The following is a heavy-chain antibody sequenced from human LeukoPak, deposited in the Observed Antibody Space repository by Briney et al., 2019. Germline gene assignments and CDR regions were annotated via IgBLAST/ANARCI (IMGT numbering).Heavy chain of an antibody. J-gene: IGHJ6*02. CDR1: GLTVSSNY. CDR2: IYSGGST. V-gene: IGHV3-66*01. D-gene: IGHD2-21*01. CDR3: CVATYYYYYYGMDV. Sequence: QPGGSLRLSCAASGLTVSSNYMSWVRQAPGKGLEWVSVIYSGGSTYYADSVKGRFTISRDNSKNTLYLQMNSLRAEDTAVYYCCVATYYYYYYGMDVWGQGTTVTVSS.